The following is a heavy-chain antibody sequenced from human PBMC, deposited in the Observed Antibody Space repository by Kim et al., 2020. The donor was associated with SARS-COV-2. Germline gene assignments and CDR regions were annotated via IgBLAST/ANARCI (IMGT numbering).Heavy chain of an antibody. CDR2: ISNDGAVK. D-gene: IGHD3-22*01. Sequence: GGSLRLSCIASGFTLSSAHMHWLRQAPGKGLEWLALISNDGAVKTYADSVKGRFTISRDNSRDTTHLQINSLSYEDTAVYYCAKEKGSSGSAGWFDPWGQGTLVT. V-gene: IGHV3-30-3*01. CDR1: GFTLSSAH. CDR3: AKEKGSSGSAGWFDP. J-gene: IGHJ5*02.